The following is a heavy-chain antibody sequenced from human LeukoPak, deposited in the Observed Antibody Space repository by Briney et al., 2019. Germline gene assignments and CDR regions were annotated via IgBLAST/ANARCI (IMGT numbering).Heavy chain of an antibody. CDR2: ISSSGSHT. Sequence: KPRGSLRLSCVASGFSFSDYYMSWIRQAPGKGLEWVSYISSSGSHTNYADSVTGRFTISRNNAKKSLHLQMNSLRAEDTAVYYCARHPDGSLSLDYWGQGTLVTVSS. CDR1: GFSFSDYY. V-gene: IGHV3-11*03. J-gene: IGHJ4*02. CDR3: ARHPDGSLSLDY. D-gene: IGHD1-26*01.